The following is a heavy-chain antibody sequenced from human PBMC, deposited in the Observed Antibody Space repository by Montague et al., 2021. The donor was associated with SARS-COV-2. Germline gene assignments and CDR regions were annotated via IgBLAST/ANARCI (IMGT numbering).Heavy chain of an antibody. J-gene: IGHJ6*02. D-gene: IGHD2-2*01. Sequence: SETLSLTCAVYGGSFSGYYWSWIRQPPGKGLEWIGEINHSGSTNSNPSLKSRVTISVDTSKNQFSLTLSSVTAADTAVYYCARVRAVPAAMRIFSLGRSYYGMDVWGQGTTVTVSS. CDR2: INHSGST. CDR3: ARVRAVPAAMRIFSLGRSYYGMDV. V-gene: IGHV4-34*01. CDR1: GGSFSGYY.